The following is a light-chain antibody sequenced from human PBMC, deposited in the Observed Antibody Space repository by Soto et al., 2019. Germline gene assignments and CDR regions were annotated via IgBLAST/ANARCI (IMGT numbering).Light chain of an antibody. J-gene: IGLJ2*01. CDR1: SSDVGGYNY. CDR2: DVS. CDR3: SSYTSSYVV. V-gene: IGLV2-14*01. Sequence: QSALTQPASVSGSPGQSITISCTGTSSDVGGYNYVSWYQQHPGKAPKLMIYDVSKRPSGVSYRFSGSKSGNTASLTISGLQSEYEADYYCSSYTSSYVVFCGGTKLTVL.